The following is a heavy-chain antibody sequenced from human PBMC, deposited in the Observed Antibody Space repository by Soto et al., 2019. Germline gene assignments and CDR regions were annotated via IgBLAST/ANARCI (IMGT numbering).Heavy chain of an antibody. V-gene: IGHV3-23*01. CDR1: GVIFRNYA. Sequence: LRRSCADSGVIFRNYAVSWGRQAPGKEREWVSTISVKGGATYYADSVKGRITISRYNSKNTLYLQMNSLRGENTAVYSCAKAPRLEQRGEDSWGQGTLVTVSS. CDR2: ISVKGGAT. CDR3: AKAPRLEQRGEDS. D-gene: IGHD1-1*01. J-gene: IGHJ5*02.